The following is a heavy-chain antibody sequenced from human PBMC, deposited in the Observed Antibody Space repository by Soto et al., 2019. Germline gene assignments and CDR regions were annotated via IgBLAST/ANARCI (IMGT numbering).Heavy chain of an antibody. Sequence: PSETLSLTCTVSGGSISSSSYYWGWIRQPPGKGLEWIGSIYYSGSTYYNPSLKSRVTISVDTSKNQFSLKLSSVTAADTAVYYCARRGLGSDYWGQGTLVTVSS. D-gene: IGHD1-26*01. J-gene: IGHJ4*02. CDR3: ARRGLGSDY. CDR2: IYYSGST. CDR1: GGSISSSSYY. V-gene: IGHV4-39*01.